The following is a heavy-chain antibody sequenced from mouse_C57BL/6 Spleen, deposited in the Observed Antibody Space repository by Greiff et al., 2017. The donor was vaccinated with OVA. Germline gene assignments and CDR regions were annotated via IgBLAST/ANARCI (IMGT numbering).Heavy chain of an antibody. D-gene: IGHD2-5*01. CDR1: GFTFSSYA. CDR2: ISSGGDYI. V-gene: IGHV5-9-1*02. J-gene: IGHJ4*01. Sequence: EVQLVESGEGLVKPGGSLKLSCAASGFTFSSYAMSWVRQTPEKRLEWVAYISSGGDYIYYADTVKGRFTISRDNARNTLYLQMSSLKSEDTAMYYCTRALSNYALYAMDYWGQGTSVTVSS. CDR3: TRALSNYALYAMDY.